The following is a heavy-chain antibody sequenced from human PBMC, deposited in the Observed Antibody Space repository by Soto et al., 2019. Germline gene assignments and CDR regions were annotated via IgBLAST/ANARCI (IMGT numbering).Heavy chain of an antibody. Sequence: SETLSLTCAVYGGSFSGYYWSWIRQPPGKGLEWIGEINHSGSTNYNPSLKSRVTISVDTSKNQFSLKLSSVTAADTAVYYCAREAQQLNWFDPWGKGTLVTVSS. J-gene: IGHJ5*02. CDR2: INHSGST. V-gene: IGHV4-34*01. CDR3: AREAQQLNWFDP. D-gene: IGHD6-13*01. CDR1: GGSFSGYY.